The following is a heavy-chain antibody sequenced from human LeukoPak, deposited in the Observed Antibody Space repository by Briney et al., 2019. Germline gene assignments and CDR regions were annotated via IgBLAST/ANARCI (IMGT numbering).Heavy chain of an antibody. CDR2: ISSSSSYI. V-gene: IGHV3-21*01. D-gene: IGHD2-15*01. Sequence: PGGSLRLSCAASGFTFSHCSMNWVRQAPGKGLEWVSSISSSSSYIYYADSVKGRFTISRDNAKNSLYLQMNSLRAEDTAVYFCARDREEYCSGGSCTNFDYWGQGTLVTVSP. J-gene: IGHJ4*02. CDR1: GFTFSHCS. CDR3: ARDREEYCSGGSCTNFDY.